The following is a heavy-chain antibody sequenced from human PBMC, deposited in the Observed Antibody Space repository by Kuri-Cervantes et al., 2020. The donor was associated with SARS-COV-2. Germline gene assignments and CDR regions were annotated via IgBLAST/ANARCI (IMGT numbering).Heavy chain of an antibody. V-gene: IGHV1-18*01. CDR3: ASGGKGQLLVDKVGY. D-gene: IGHD4-23*01. CDR1: GYTFTSYG. Sequence: ASVKVSCKASGYTFTSYGISWVRQAPGQGLEWMGWISAYNGNTNYAQKLQGRVTMTTDTSTSTAYMELRSLRSDDTAVYHCASGGKGQLLVDKVGYWGQGTLVTVSS. J-gene: IGHJ4*02. CDR2: ISAYNGNT.